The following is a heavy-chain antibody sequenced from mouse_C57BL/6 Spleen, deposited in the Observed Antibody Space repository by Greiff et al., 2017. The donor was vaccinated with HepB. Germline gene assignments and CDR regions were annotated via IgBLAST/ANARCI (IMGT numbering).Heavy chain of an antibody. Sequence: VQLQQPGAELVKPGASVKMSCKASGYTFTSYWITWVKQRPGQGLEWIGDIYPGSGSTNYNEKFKSKATLTVDTSSSTAYRQLSSLTSEDSAVYYGARGGYYGSSYDYWGQGTTLTVSS. CDR2: IYPGSGST. J-gene: IGHJ2*01. D-gene: IGHD1-1*01. V-gene: IGHV1-55*01. CDR3: ARGGYYGSSYDY. CDR1: GYTFTSYW.